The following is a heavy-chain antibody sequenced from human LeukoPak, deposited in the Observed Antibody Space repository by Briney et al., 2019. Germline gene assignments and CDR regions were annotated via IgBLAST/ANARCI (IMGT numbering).Heavy chain of an antibody. Sequence: GASVKVSCKVSGYTLTELSIHWVRQAPGKGLEWMGGFDPEAGETIYAQKFQGRVTMTEDTSTDTAYMELSSLRSEDTAVYYCATASMSKTPDFDYWGQGTLVTVSS. CDR1: GYTLTELS. J-gene: IGHJ4*02. CDR3: ATASMSKTPDFDY. CDR2: FDPEAGET. V-gene: IGHV1-24*01. D-gene: IGHD2/OR15-2a*01.